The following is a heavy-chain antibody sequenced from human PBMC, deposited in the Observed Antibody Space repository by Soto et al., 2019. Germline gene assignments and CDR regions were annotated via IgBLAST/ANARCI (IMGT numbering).Heavy chain of an antibody. Sequence: QVQLVQSGAEVRKPGSSVKVSCKTSGGLISKYSFNWVRQAPGQGLEWMGGVLPISGSTDYAQKFQCRLTFTADRSTSTVYMELSRLRSDDTANYYCATIRVRGGPLRFEDGGQGLLISVSS. CDR1: GGLISKYS. CDR2: VLPISGST. J-gene: IGHJ4*01. V-gene: IGHV1-69*06. D-gene: IGHD5-12*01. CDR3: ATIRVRGGPLRFED.